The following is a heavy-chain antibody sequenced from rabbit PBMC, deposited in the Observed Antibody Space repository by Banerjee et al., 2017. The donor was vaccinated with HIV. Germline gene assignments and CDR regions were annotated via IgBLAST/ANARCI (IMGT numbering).Heavy chain of an antibody. D-gene: IGHD1-1*01. CDR3: ARDLDGVIGWNFGW. CDR2: IYAGSSGSP. Sequence: QSLEESGGGLVKPGASLTLTCKASGFSFSSGYDMCWVRQAPGKGLEWIACIYAGSSGSPYYANWAKGRFTISKTSSTTVTLQVTSLTAADTATYFCARDLDGVIGWNFGWWGPGTLVTVS. CDR1: GFSFSSGYD. V-gene: IGHV1S40*01. J-gene: IGHJ4*01.